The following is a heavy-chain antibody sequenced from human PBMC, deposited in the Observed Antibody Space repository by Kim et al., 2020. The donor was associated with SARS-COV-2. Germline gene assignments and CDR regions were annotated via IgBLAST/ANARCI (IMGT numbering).Heavy chain of an antibody. V-gene: IGHV4-4*02. CDR1: GGSISSSNW. CDR2: IYHSGST. D-gene: IGHD5-18*01. CDR3: ARDLEYSYGFDY. J-gene: IGHJ4*02. Sequence: SETLSLTCAVSGGSISSSNWWSWVRQPPGKGLEWIGEIYHSGSTNYNPSLKSRVTISVDKSKNQFSLKLSSVTAADTVVYYCARDLEYSYGFDYWGQGTLVTVSS.